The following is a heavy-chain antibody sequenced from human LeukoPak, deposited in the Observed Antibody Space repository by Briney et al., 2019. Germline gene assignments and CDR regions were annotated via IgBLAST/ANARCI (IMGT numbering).Heavy chain of an antibody. J-gene: IGHJ4*02. Sequence: SVKVSCKDSGGTFSSYAISWVRQAPGQGLEWMGGIIPIFGSANYGQKFQGRVTSTADISTSTVYMELSSLKSEDTAVYYCASGGRGDYNYCFDYWGQGTLVTVSS. D-gene: IGHD5-24*01. V-gene: IGHV1-69*06. CDR1: GGTFSSYA. CDR2: IIPIFGSA. CDR3: ASGGRGDYNYCFDY.